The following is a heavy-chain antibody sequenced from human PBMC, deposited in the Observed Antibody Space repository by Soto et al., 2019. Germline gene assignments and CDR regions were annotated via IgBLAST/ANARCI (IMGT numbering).Heavy chain of an antibody. CDR2: IYYSGST. V-gene: IGHV4-59*01. Sequence: SETLSLTCTVSSGSISSFYWSWIRQPPGKGLEWIGYIYYSGSTNYNPSLKSRVTISVDTSKNQFSLKLRSVTAADAAVYYCARDLNYYFDYWGQGTLVTVSS. J-gene: IGHJ4*02. CDR1: SGSISSFY. CDR3: ARDLNYYFDY. D-gene: IGHD1-20*01.